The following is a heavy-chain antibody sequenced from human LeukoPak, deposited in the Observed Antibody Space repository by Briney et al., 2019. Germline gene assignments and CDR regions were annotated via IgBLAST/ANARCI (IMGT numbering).Heavy chain of an antibody. CDR1: GFTFSSYS. D-gene: IGHD3-22*01. CDR3: ARSSGYPYFDY. J-gene: IGHJ4*02. Sequence: PGGSLRLSCAASGFTFSSYSMSWVRQAPGKGLEWVSYIGGSSSPIYYADSMKGRFTISRDNAKSSLYLQMNSLRAEDTAVYYRARSSGYPYFDYWGQGTLVTVSS. CDR2: IGGSSSPI. V-gene: IGHV3-48*01.